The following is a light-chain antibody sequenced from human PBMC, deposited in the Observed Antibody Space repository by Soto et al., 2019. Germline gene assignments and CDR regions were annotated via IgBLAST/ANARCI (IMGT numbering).Light chain of an antibody. CDR3: HQYGGSRA. CDR1: QTVRANF. V-gene: IGKV3-20*01. Sequence: ESVLTQSPGTLSLSPGDGATLSCRASQTVRANFLAWYQQKPGQAPRLLIYGASNRATGVPDRFSGSGSGTDFTLTISRLEPEDFAMYFCHQYGGSRAFGQGTKVEVQ. CDR2: GAS. J-gene: IGKJ1*01.